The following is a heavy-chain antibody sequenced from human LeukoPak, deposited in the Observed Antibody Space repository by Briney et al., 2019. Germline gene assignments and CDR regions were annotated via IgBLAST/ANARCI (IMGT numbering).Heavy chain of an antibody. D-gene: IGHD2-21*01. CDR3: ARDLGGCGGRFCSYYFDH. CDR2: IWYVGSHK. J-gene: IGHJ4*02. CDR1: AFTSSSYG. V-gene: IGHV3-33*01. Sequence: SRTLASGADAFTSSSYGINWHSQAPGKGLEWVAVIWYVGSHKYYADSAKGRFTLSRNNSKNTVSLQMDSLRVEDTALYYCARDLGGCGGRFCSYYFDHWGQGIQVTVSS.